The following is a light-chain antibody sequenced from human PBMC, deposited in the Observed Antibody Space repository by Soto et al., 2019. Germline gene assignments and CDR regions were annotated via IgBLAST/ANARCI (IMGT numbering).Light chain of an antibody. J-gene: IGLJ1*01. V-gene: IGLV1-40*01. CDR2: GNN. Sequence: QSVLTQPPSVSGAPGQRVTISCTGSSSNIGAGYDVHWYQQLPGTAPKLLIYGNNNRPSGVPDRFSGSKFGTSASLAITGLQAEDEADYYCQSYDSSLSGWVFGTGTKVTV. CDR1: SSNIGAGYD. CDR3: QSYDSSLSGWV.